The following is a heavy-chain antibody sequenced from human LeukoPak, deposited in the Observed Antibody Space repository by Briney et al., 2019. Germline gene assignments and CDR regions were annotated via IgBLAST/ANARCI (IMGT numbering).Heavy chain of an antibody. D-gene: IGHD3-10*01. Sequence: SETLSVTCAVYGGSFIGYYWSWIRQPLGKGLEWIGEINHSGSTNYNPSLKSRVTISVDTSKNQFSLKLSSVTAADTAVYYCARGRYYGSGTDPPRYFDLWGRGTLVTVSS. CDR1: GGSFIGYY. CDR3: ARGRYYGSGTDPPRYFDL. CDR2: INHSGST. V-gene: IGHV4-34*01. J-gene: IGHJ2*01.